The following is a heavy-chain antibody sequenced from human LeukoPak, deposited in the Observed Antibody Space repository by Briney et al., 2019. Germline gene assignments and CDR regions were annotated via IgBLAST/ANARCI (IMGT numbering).Heavy chain of an antibody. D-gene: IGHD4-11*01. J-gene: IGHJ4*02. CDR1: GGSISSGGYY. V-gene: IGHV4-30-2*01. Sequence: PSETLSLTCTVSGGSISSGGYYWSWIRQPPGKGLEWIGYIYHSGSTYYNPSLKSRVTISVDRSKNQFSLKLSSVTAADTAVYYCARTSTVTTFNWGQGTLVTVSS. CDR2: IYHSGST. CDR3: ARTSTVTTFN.